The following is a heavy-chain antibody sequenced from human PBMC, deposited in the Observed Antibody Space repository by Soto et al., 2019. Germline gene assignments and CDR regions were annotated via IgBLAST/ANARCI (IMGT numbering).Heavy chain of an antibody. CDR2: IKQGGSEK. CDR1: GFTFNSYW. D-gene: IGHD5-12*01. Sequence: GRSLRLSCAASGFTFNSYWLSWVRQAPGKGLEWVANIKQGGSEKYYVDSVKGRFTISRDNAKNSLYLQMNSLRAEDTAVYYCARDRDGYNHPFDYWGQGTLVTVSS. CDR3: ARDRDGYNHPFDY. J-gene: IGHJ4*02. V-gene: IGHV3-7*05.